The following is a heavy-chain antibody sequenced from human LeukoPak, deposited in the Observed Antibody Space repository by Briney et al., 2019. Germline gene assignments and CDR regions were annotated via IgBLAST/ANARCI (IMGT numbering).Heavy chain of an antibody. Sequence: PSETLSLTCTVSGGSISSSSYYWGWIRQPPGKGLEWIGSIYYSGSTYYNPSLKSRVTISVDTSKNQFSLKLSSVTAADTAVYYCAKAHIAAAGGNYYFDYWGQGTLVTVSS. D-gene: IGHD6-13*01. CDR3: AKAHIAAAGGNYYFDY. CDR2: IYYSGST. CDR1: GGSISSSSYY. J-gene: IGHJ4*02. V-gene: IGHV4-39*07.